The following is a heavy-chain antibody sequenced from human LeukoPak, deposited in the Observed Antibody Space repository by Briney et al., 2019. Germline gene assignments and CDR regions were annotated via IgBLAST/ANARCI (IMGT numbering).Heavy chain of an antibody. Sequence: GGSLRLSCAASGFTLSSNYMSWVRQAPGKGLEWVSVIYSGGSTYYADSVKGRFTISRDSSKSTLYIQMNSLRAEDTAVYYCARAKPKNMVRGLIMRRESRYYFDYWGQGTLVTVSS. CDR3: ARAKPKNMVRGLIMRRESRYYFDY. V-gene: IGHV3-53*01. J-gene: IGHJ4*02. CDR2: IYSGGST. D-gene: IGHD3-10*01. CDR1: GFTLSSNY.